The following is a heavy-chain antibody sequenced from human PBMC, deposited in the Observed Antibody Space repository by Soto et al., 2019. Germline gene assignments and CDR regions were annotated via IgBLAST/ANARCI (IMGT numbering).Heavy chain of an antibody. CDR3: ARDGDLLRFLEWLPPTGYFDY. D-gene: IGHD3-3*01. CDR2: ISAYNGNT. CDR1: GYTFTSYG. V-gene: IGHV1-18*01. Sequence: ASVKVSCKASGYTFTSYGISWVRQAPGQGLEWMGWISAYNGNTNYAQKLQGRVTMTTETSTRPAYMELRSLRSDDTAVYYCARDGDLLRFLEWLPPTGYFDYWGQGTLVTVSS. J-gene: IGHJ4*02.